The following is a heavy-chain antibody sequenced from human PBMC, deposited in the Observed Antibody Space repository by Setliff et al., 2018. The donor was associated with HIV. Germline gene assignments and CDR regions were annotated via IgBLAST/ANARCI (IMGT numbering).Heavy chain of an antibody. CDR3: ARCPSNHLTEAGKKTFYYYYMDV. V-gene: IGHV4-39*07. D-gene: IGHD6-13*01. CDR2: IYYSGST. Sequence: SETLSLTCTVSGGSISSSSYYWGWIRQPPGKGLEWIGSIYYSGSTYYNPSLKSRVTISLDTAKNQFSLTLVSVTAADTALYYCARCPSNHLTEAGKKTFYYYYMDVWGKGTTVTVSS. CDR1: GGSISSSSYY. J-gene: IGHJ6*03.